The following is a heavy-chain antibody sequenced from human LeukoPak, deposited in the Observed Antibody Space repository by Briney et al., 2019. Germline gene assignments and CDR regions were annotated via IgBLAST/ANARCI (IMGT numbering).Heavy chain of an antibody. CDR3: ASASLGAVIIDY. CDR1: GFTVSSNY. D-gene: IGHD3-3*01. Sequence: GGSLRLSCAASGFTVSSNYMSWVRQAPGKGLEWVSVIYSGGSTYYADSVKGRFTISRDNSKNTLYLQMNSLRAEDTAVYYCASASLGAVIIDYWGQGTLVTVSS. V-gene: IGHV3-66*01. J-gene: IGHJ4*02. CDR2: IYSGGST.